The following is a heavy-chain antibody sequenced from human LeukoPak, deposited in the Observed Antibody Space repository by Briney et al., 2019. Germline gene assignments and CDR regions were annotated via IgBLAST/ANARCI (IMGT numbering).Heavy chain of an antibody. D-gene: IGHD2-2*01. CDR3: TRRYCCGTKCYCFDH. CDR2: IDPGDSDT. V-gene: IGHV5-51*01. J-gene: IGHJ5*02. CDR1: GYSFSNYW. Sequence: PGESLQISCEGSGYSFSNYWIGWVRQLSGKGLEWMGIIDPGDSDTRYSPSFQDLVTIAADKSISTAYLQWSMLKSSDTTMYYSTRRYCCGTKCYCFDHWGQGTLVTVSP.